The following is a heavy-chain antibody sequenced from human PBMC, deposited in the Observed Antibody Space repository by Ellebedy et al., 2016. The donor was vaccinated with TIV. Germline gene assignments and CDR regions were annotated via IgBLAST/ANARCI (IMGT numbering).Heavy chain of an antibody. CDR3: ARGLRAVAGTLAFSVGY. V-gene: IGHV3-48*04. CDR1: GFTFSTYS. CDR2: ISYSSRTM. Sequence: GGSLRLXCAASGFTFSTYSMNWVRQAPGKGLEWVSHISYSSRTMYYADSVKGRFTISRDNAKNSLYLQMNSLGAEDTAVYYCARGLRAVAGTLAFSVGYWGQGTLVTVSS. D-gene: IGHD6-19*01. J-gene: IGHJ4*02.